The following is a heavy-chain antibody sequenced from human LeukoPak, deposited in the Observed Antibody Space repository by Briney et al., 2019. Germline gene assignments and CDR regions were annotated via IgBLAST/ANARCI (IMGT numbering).Heavy chain of an antibody. CDR2: IYYSGST. D-gene: IGHD6-19*01. J-gene: IGHJ4*02. V-gene: IGHV4-59*08. CDR3: ARHNGASSGWSDGDY. CDR1: GGSISSYY. Sequence: SETLSLTCTVSGGSISSYYWSWIRQPPGKGLEWIGYIYYSGSTNYNPSLKSRVTISVDTSKNQFSLKLSSVTAADTAVYYCARHNGASSGWSDGDYWGQGTLVTVPS.